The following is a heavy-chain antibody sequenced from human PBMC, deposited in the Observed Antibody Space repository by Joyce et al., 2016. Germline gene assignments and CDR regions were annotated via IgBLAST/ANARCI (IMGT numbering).Heavy chain of an antibody. CDR3: ARSSGPPRNWFDP. CDR2: MYYSGST. V-gene: IGHV4-39*01. D-gene: IGHD6-19*01. CDR1: GGSIIRSSFY. J-gene: IGHJ5*02. Sequence: QLQLQESGPGLVKPSETLSLTCTVSGGSIIRSSFYWGWIRQPPGQGLEWIGSMYYSGSTDCNPALKGRRTISVDTSKNQFSLKLSSVTAADTAVYYCARSSGPPRNWFDPWGQGTLVTVSS.